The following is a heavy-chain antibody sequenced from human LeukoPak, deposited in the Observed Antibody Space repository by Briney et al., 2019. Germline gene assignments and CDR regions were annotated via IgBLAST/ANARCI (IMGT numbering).Heavy chain of an antibody. CDR3: ARVYSSWEAPSAFDI. J-gene: IGHJ3*02. D-gene: IGHD6-6*01. V-gene: IGHV4-39*01. Sequence: SETLSLTCTVSGGSISSSSYYWGWIRQPPGKGLEWIGSIYYSGSTYYNPSLKSRVTISVDTSKNQFSLKLSSVTAADTAVYYCARVYSSWEAPSAFDIWGQGTMVTVSS. CDR2: IYYSGST. CDR1: GGSISSSSYY.